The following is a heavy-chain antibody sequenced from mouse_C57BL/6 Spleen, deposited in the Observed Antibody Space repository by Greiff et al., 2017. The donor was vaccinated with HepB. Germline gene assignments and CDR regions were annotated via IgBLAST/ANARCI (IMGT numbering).Heavy chain of an antibody. Sequence: QVQLQQPGAELVRPGTSVKLSCKASGYTFTSYWMHWVKQRPGQGLEWIGVIDPSDSYTNYNQKFKGKATLTVDTSSSKAYMQLSSLTSEDSAVYYCAKTAQALYYFDYWGQGTTLTVSS. D-gene: IGHD3-2*02. V-gene: IGHV1-59*01. CDR2: IDPSDSYT. J-gene: IGHJ2*01. CDR3: AKTAQALYYFDY. CDR1: GYTFTSYW.